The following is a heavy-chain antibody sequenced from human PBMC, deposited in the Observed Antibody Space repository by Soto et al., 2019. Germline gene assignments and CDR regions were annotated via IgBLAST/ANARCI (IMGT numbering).Heavy chain of an antibody. CDR3: AKAPDYSGDAFDI. CDR2: ISYDGSNK. D-gene: IGHD2-15*01. J-gene: IGHJ3*02. V-gene: IGHV3-30*18. CDR1: GFTFSSYG. Sequence: GGSLRLSCAASGFTFSSYGMHWVRQAPGKGLEWVAVISYDGSNKYYADSVKGRFTISRDNSKNTLYLQMNSLRAEDTAVYYCAKAPDYSGDAFDIWGQGTMVTVSS.